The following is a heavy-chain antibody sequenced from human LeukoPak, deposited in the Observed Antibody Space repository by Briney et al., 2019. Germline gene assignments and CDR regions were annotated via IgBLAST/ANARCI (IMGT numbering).Heavy chain of an antibody. J-gene: IGHJ5*02. CDR2: ISFDGNNK. D-gene: IGHD4-23*01. V-gene: IGHV3-30-3*01. Sequence: GRSLRLSCAASGFTFSSYSMHWVRQAPGKGLEWVAIISFDGNNKYYADSVKGRFTISRDNYNNTMYLQMNSLRAEDTSVYYCARDQDGGNPWGQGTLVTVSS. CDR3: ARDQDGGNP. CDR1: GFTFSSYS.